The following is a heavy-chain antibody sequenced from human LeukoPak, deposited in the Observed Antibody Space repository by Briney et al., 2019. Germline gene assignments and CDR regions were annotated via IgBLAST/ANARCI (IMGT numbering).Heavy chain of an antibody. CDR3: ARAHSSSWYYYYYYYMDV. J-gene: IGHJ6*03. CDR1: EGTFSDSA. V-gene: IGHV1-69*06. D-gene: IGHD6-13*01. Sequence: SVKVSCKASEGTFSDSAISWVRQAPGQGLEWMGGIIPILRSSTYAQRFQGRVTITADKSTSTAHMELSSLRSEDTAVYYCARAHSSSWYYYYYYYMDVWGKGTTVTISS. CDR2: IIPILRSS.